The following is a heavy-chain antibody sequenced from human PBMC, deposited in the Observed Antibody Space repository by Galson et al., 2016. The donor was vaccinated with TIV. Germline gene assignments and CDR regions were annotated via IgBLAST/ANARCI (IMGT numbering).Heavy chain of an antibody. Sequence: SLRLSCATSGFTFDDYAMHWVRQAPGKGLEWIAGITWNSGNIGHADSVQGRFTISRDNGKKSPFLQMNSLRTEDTALYYCVKDGVVVAATSLMNYFDYWGRGTLVTVSS. D-gene: IGHD2-15*01. V-gene: IGHV3-9*01. J-gene: IGHJ4*02. CDR1: GFTFDDYA. CDR3: VKDGVVVAATSLMNYFDY. CDR2: ITWNSGNI.